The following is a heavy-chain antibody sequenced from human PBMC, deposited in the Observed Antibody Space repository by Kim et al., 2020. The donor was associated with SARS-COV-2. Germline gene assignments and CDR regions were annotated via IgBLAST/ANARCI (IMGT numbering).Heavy chain of an antibody. J-gene: IGHJ1*01. V-gene: IGHV3-23*01. D-gene: IGHD6-13*01. CDR3: AKASGYSSSWYLPYFQH. Sequence: GGSLRLSCAASGFTFSSYAMSWVRQAPGKGPEWVSAISGSGGSTYYADSVKGRFTISRDNSKNTLYLQMNSLRAEDTAVYYCAKASGYSSSWYLPYFQHWGQGTLVTVSS. CDR2: ISGSGGST. CDR1: GFTFSSYA.